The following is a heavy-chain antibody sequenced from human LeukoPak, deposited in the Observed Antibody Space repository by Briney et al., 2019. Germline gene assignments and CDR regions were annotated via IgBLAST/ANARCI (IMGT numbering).Heavy chain of an antibody. CDR1: GYTFTSYY. J-gene: IGHJ3*02. Sequence: ASVKVSCKASGYTFTSYYMHWVRQAPGQGLEWMGIINPSGGSTSYAQKFQGRVTMTRDMSTSTVYMELSSLRSEDTAVYYCARGRCSGGSCYSEFDAFDIWGQGTMVTVSS. V-gene: IGHV1-46*01. CDR2: INPSGGST. CDR3: ARGRCSGGSCYSEFDAFDI. D-gene: IGHD2-15*01.